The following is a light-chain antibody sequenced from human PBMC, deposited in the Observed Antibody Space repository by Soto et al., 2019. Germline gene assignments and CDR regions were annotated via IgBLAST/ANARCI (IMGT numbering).Light chain of an antibody. CDR1: ESVNNN. CDR3: QQYNNWPPLT. Sequence: EVMMTQSPATLSVSPGERATLSCRASESVNNNLAWYQQKPGQAPRLLIYGASTRATDIPARFSASGFGTEFTLTITSLQSEDFAVYYCQQYNNWPPLTFGGGTKVEIK. V-gene: IGKV3-15*01. CDR2: GAS. J-gene: IGKJ4*01.